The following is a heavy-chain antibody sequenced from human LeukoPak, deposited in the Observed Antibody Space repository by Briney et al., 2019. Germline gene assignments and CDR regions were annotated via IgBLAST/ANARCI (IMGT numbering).Heavy chain of an antibody. CDR3: ARDLYSSSWYLWFDP. Sequence: GASVKVSCKASGYTFTGYYMHWVRQAPGQGLERMGWINPNSGGTNYAQKFQGRVTMTRDTSISTAYMELSRLRSDDTAVYYCARDLYSSSWYLWFDPWGQGTLVTVSS. J-gene: IGHJ5*02. CDR1: GYTFTGYY. D-gene: IGHD6-13*01. V-gene: IGHV1-2*02. CDR2: INPNSGGT.